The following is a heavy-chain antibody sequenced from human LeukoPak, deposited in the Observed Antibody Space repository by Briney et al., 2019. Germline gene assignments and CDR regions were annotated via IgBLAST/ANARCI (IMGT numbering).Heavy chain of an antibody. Sequence: GGSLRLSCAASGFTFSTYEMNWVRQAPGKGLEWVSNINQNASNISYADSVKGRLTISRDNAKNSLYLQMNSLRAEDTAVYYCARDEDRSCWYDYWGQGTLVTVSS. D-gene: IGHD6-19*01. CDR1: GFTFSTYE. J-gene: IGHJ4*02. V-gene: IGHV3-48*03. CDR3: ARDEDRSCWYDY. CDR2: INQNASNI.